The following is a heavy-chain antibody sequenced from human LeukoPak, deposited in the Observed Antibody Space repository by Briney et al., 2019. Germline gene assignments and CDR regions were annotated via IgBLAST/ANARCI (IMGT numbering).Heavy chain of an antibody. CDR1: GGTFSSYA. CDR2: IIPIFGTA. V-gene: IGHV1-69*06. Sequence: GASVKVSCKASGGTFSSYAISWVRQAPGQGLEWMGGIIPIFGTANYAQKFQGRVTITADKSTSTAYMELSSLRSEDTAVYYCERASWDCSSTSCYVLYNWFDPWGQGTLVTVSS. J-gene: IGHJ5*02. D-gene: IGHD2-2*01. CDR3: ERASWDCSSTSCYVLYNWFDP.